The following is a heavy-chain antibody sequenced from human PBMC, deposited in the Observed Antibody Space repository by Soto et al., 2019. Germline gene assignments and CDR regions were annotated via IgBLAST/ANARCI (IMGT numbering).Heavy chain of an antibody. D-gene: IGHD3-10*01. V-gene: IGHV3-23*01. CDR1: GFTFSSYA. J-gene: IGHJ4*02. Sequence: GGSLRLSCAASGFTFSSYAMHWVRQAPGKGLEWVSTISGGGGTTYYADSVRGRFTISRDNSKNTLYLQMNSLRAEDTAVYYCARVMVRGVIKTFLYYFDYWGQGTLVTVSS. CDR3: ARVMVRGVIKTFLYYFDY. CDR2: ISGGGGTT.